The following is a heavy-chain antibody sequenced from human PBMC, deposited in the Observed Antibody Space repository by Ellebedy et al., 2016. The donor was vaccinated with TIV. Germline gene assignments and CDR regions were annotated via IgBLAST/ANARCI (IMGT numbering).Heavy chain of an antibody. J-gene: IGHJ4*02. CDR2: IKQDETEK. V-gene: IGHV3-7*01. CDR3: ARDTLLPATTGLDY. D-gene: IGHD3-10*01. CDR1: GFTFNRYW. Sequence: GESLKISCAASGFTFNRYWMSWVRQAPGKGLQWVANIKQDETEKYYVDSVKGRFPISRDNAKNSLYLQMNSLRAEDTAVYYCARDTLLPATTGLDYWGPGTLVTVSS.